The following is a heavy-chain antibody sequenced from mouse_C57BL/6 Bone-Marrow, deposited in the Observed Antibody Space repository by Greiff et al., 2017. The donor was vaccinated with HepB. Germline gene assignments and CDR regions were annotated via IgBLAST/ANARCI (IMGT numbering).Heavy chain of an antibody. CDR3: ARGDFITTVVATRWYFDV. CDR1: GYTFTSYW. CDR2: IDPNSGGT. Sequence: QVQLQQPGAELVKPGASVKLSCKASGYTFTSYWMHWVKQRPGRGLEWIGRIDPNSGGTKYNEKFKSKATLTVDKPSSTAYMQLSSLTSEDSAVYYCARGDFITTVVATRWYFDVWGTGTTVTVSS. J-gene: IGHJ1*03. V-gene: IGHV1-72*01. D-gene: IGHD1-1*01.